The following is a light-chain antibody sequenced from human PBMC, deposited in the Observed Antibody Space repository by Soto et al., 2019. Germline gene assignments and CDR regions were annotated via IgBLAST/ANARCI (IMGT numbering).Light chain of an antibody. CDR3: QSFDSSLSGFVA. V-gene: IGLV1-40*01. CDR1: GSNIGAGYD. Sequence: QSVLTQPPSVSGAPGQRVTISCTGTGSNIGAGYDIHWYQQFPGTAPKLLIYANTHRPSGVTDRFSGFKSGTSASLAISGLQAEDEADYYCQSFDSSLSGFVAFGGGTKVTVL. J-gene: IGLJ2*01. CDR2: ANT.